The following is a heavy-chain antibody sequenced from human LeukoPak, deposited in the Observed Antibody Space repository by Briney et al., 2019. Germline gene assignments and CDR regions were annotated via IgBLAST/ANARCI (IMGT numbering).Heavy chain of an antibody. J-gene: IGHJ5*02. CDR3: ARPSGYSSGSYPS. V-gene: IGHV3-23*01. CDR2: SSSTGRST. CDR1: GSTFNSYS. D-gene: IGHD6-19*01. Sequence: SGGSLKLSCSASGSTFNSYSMNGVRQAPGKGREWVSGSSSTGRSTYYAASVKGRSTISRDKSKNKLFLQITALSAGDTAVYYCARPSGYSSGSYPSWGQGTLVSVPS.